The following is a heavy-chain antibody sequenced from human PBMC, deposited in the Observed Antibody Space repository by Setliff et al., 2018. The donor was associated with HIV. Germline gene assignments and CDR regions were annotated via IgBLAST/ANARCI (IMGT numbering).Heavy chain of an antibody. CDR3: ARDLRGSGSYYMMGEPFDT. Sequence: ASVKVSCKASGYTFTSYAMNWVRQAPGQGLEWMGWINTNTGNPTYAQGFTGRFVFSLDTSVSTAYLQISSLKAEDTAVYYCARDLRGSGSYYMMGEPFDTWGQGTMVTVSS. V-gene: IGHV7-4-1*02. CDR2: INTNTGNP. D-gene: IGHD3-10*01. J-gene: IGHJ3*02. CDR1: GYTFTSYA.